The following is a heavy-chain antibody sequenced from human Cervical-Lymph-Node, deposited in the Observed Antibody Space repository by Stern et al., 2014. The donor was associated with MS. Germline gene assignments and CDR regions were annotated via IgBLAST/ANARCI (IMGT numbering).Heavy chain of an antibody. CDR1: GGSINHYY. CDR2: VYYSGTT. CDR3: ASGRVLYGSEY. D-gene: IGHD3-10*01. Sequence: MQLVESGPGLVKPSETLSLTCAVSGGSINHYYWSWIRQPPGKGLEWIGYVYYSGTTNYNPSLNSRLTISLDTSKKQFSLKLSSMTAADTAIYYCASGRVLYGSEYWGQGTLVTVSS. V-gene: IGHV4-59*01. J-gene: IGHJ4*02.